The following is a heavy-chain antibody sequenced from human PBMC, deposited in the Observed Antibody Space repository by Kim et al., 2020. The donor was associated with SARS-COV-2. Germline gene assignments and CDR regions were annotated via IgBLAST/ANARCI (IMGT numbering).Heavy chain of an antibody. CDR3: TRGLQSDYYYFGMDV. V-gene: IGHV4-39*06. J-gene: IGHJ6*02. Sequence: NPSRGSRVTISVDTSKNQFALKVKSVAAADTAMYYCTRGLQSDYYYFGMDVWGQGTTVTVSS. D-gene: IGHD4-4*01.